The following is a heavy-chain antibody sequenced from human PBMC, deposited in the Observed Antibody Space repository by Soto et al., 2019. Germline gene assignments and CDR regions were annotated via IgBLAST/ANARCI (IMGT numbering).Heavy chain of an antibody. Sequence: PSQTLSLTCAISGDSVSINSAACNLIRQSPSRGLEWLGRTYYRSKWYNDYAVSVKSRITINPDTSKNQFSLQLNSVTPEDTAVYYCARELLWFGEGRYGMDVWGQGTTVTVSS. J-gene: IGHJ6*02. CDR3: ARELLWFGEGRYGMDV. CDR1: GDSVSINSAA. V-gene: IGHV6-1*01. CDR2: TYYRSKWYN. D-gene: IGHD3-10*01.